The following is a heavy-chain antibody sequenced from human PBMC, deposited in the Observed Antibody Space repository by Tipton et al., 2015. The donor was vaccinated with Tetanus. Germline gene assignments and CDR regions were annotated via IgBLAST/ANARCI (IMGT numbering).Heavy chain of an antibody. V-gene: IGHV4-61*08. J-gene: IGHJ3*01. CDR1: GALLTTGGYS. CDR3: ARRSYCTSTRCFDAFDL. D-gene: IGHD2-8*01. Sequence: TLSLTCNVTGALLTTGGYSWSWIRQPPGKGLEWISYIFHSGSTNYNPALKSRVTISMDTSRNQISLNLTSVTAADTAVYFCARRSYCTSTRCFDAFDLWGPGTRVTVSS. CDR2: IFHSGST.